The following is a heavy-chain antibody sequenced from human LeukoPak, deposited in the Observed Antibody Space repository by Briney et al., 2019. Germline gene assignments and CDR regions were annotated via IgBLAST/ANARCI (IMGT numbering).Heavy chain of an antibody. V-gene: IGHV4-38-2*02. J-gene: IGHJ5*02. CDR2: IYHSGST. D-gene: IGHD6-13*01. CDR3: ARAAAGTGDWIDP. CDR1: GYSISSGYY. Sequence: SETLSLTCTVSGYSISSGYYWGWIRQPPGKGLEWIGSIYHSGSTYYNPSLKSRVTISVDTSKNQFSLKLSSVTAADTAVYYSARAAAGTGDWIDPWGQGTLVTVSS.